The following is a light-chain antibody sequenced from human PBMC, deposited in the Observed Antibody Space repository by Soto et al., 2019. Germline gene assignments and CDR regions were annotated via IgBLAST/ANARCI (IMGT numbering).Light chain of an antibody. CDR3: QQYGNSPQT. J-gene: IGKJ1*01. CDR1: QSVSSNY. V-gene: IGKV3-20*01. Sequence: EIVLTQSPGTLSLSPGERATLSCRASQSVSSNYLAWYQQKPGQAPRLLIYGASSRATGIPDRFSGSGSGTDFTLTISRLVPEDFAVYYCQQYGNSPQTFGQGTKVEVK. CDR2: GAS.